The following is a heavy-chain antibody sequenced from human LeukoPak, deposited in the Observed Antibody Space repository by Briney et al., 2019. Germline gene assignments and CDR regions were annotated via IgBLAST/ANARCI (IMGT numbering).Heavy chain of an antibody. CDR2: IGSDGSNK. V-gene: IGHV3-30*02. CDR3: ANLAAAGDFDY. D-gene: IGHD6-13*01. Sequence: GGSLRLSCAASAFTFSNYDMHWVRQAPGKGLEWVAFIGSDGSNKYYADSVKGRFTISRDNSNNTLCLQMNSLRAEDTAVYYCANLAAAGDFDYWGQGTLVTVSS. J-gene: IGHJ4*02. CDR1: AFTFSNYD.